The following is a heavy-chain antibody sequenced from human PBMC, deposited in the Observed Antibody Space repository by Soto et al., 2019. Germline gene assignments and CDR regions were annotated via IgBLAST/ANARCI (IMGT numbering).Heavy chain of an antibody. V-gene: IGHV1-24*01. J-gene: IGHJ5*02. CDR1: GYTLTELS. Sequence: GASVKVSCKVSGYTLTELSMHWVRQAPGKGLEWMGGFDPEDGETIYAQKFQGRVTMTEDTSTDTAYMELSSLRSEDTAVYYCASNPVRGDYNWFDPWGQGTLVTVSS. CDR3: ASNPVRGDYNWFDP. CDR2: FDPEDGET. D-gene: IGHD2-21*02.